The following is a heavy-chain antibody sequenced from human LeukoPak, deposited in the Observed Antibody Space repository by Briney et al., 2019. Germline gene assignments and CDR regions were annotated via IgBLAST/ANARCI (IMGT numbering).Heavy chain of an antibody. J-gene: IGHJ6*03. Sequence: KPSETLSLTCTVSGGSISSYYWSWIRQPPGEGLEWIGYIYYSGSTNYNPSLKSRVTISVDTSKNQFSLKLSSVTAADTAVYYCARYYYGSGSYYPNYYYYYMDVWGKGTTVTVSS. V-gene: IGHV4-59*01. CDR2: IYYSGST. CDR1: GGSISSYY. CDR3: ARYYYGSGSYYPNYYYYYMDV. D-gene: IGHD3-10*01.